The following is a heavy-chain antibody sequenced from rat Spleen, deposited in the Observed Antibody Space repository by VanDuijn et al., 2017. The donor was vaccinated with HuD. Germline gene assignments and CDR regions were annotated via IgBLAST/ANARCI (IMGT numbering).Heavy chain of an antibody. CDR3: ARHLREASGVMDA. V-gene: IGHV2-72*01. CDR1: GFSLPSYH. D-gene: IGHD4-3*01. CDR2: IWAGGGT. J-gene: IGHJ4*01. Sequence: QVQLKESGPGVVQPSQTLSLTCTVSGFSLPSYHVSWVRQPPGKSLVWMGTIWAGGGTNYNSAVKSRLSISRETSKSQVLLKMNSLQPEDTGTYYCARHLREASGVMDAWGQGASVTVSS.